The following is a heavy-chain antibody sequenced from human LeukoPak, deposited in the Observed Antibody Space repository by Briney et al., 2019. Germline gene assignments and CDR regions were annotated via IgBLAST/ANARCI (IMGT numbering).Heavy chain of an antibody. J-gene: IGHJ3*02. D-gene: IGHD1-7*01. CDR2: LNSDGSST. CDR1: GFTFSSYW. V-gene: IGHV3-74*01. Sequence: GGSLRLPFAASGFTFSSYWLHWFRKAPGKGLVWVSCLNSDGSSTRYADSVRGRFTISRDNAKNTLYLQMNSLRAEDTAVYYCATGNYHAFDIWRQGTMVTVSS. CDR3: ATGNYHAFDI.